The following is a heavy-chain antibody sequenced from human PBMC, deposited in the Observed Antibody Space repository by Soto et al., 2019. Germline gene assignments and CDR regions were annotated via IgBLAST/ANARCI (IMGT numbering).Heavy chain of an antibody. V-gene: IGHV4-34*03. J-gene: IGHJ6*02. CDR2: INHSGST. Sequence: PSETLSLTCAVYGGSFSGYYWSWIRQPPGKGLEWIGEINHSGSTNYNPSLKSRVTISVDKSKNQFSLKLSSVTAADTAVYYCTVGHYYYYGMDVWGQGTTVTVAS. CDR1: GGSFSGYY. CDR3: TVGHYYYYGMDV.